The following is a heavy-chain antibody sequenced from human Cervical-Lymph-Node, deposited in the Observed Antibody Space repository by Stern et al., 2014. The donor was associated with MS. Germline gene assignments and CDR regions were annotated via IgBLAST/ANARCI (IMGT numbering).Heavy chain of an antibody. CDR1: GFTFSSYA. CDR3: AREGSWGIVVVPAAMFY. D-gene: IGHD2-2*01. J-gene: IGHJ4*02. CDR2: ISYDGSNK. V-gene: IGHV3-30*01. Sequence: VQLEESGGGVVQPGRSLRLSCAASGFTFSSYAMHWVRQAPGKGLEWVAVISYDGSNKYYADSVKGRFTISRDNSKNTLYLQMNSLRAEDTAVYYCAREGSWGIVVVPAAMFYWGQGTLVTVSS.